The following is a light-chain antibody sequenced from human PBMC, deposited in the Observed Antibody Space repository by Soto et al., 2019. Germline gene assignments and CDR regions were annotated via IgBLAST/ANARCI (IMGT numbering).Light chain of an antibody. CDR3: LLDFSYFWA. Sequence: IQLTQSPSSLSASVGDRVTITCRSSQDLRSALGWYQQKPGKVPKLLIYAASTLQSGVPSRFSGSRSGTDFTLTISSMQPEDFATYYCLLDFSYFWAFGQGTNVDIK. CDR2: AAS. V-gene: IGKV1-6*01. CDR1: QDLRSA. J-gene: IGKJ1*01.